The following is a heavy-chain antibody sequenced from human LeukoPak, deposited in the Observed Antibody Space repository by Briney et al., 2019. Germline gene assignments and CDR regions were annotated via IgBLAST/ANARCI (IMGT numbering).Heavy chain of an antibody. CDR3: ARSPDYCSGGSCFLDAFDI. Sequence: GGSLRLSCAASGFTFSSYSMNWVRQAPGKGLEWVSYISSSSSTIYYADSVKGRFTISRDNAKNSLYLQMNSLRAEDTAVYYCARSPDYCSGGSCFLDAFDIWGQGTMVTVSS. CDR2: ISSSSSTI. CDR1: GFTFSSYS. D-gene: IGHD2-15*01. J-gene: IGHJ3*02. V-gene: IGHV3-48*04.